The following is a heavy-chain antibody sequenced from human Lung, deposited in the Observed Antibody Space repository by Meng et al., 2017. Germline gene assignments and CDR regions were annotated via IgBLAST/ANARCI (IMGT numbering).Heavy chain of an antibody. Sequence: QVQRQESGPGLVKPSPTLPLTCTVSGSSISSSNYYWSWIRQPPGKGLEWSGHIYNSGSTYYNPSPKSRITISVDTSKNQFSLKLSSVTAADTAVYYCARGQKGYFDLWGRGTLVTVSS. CDR2: IYNSGST. V-gene: IGHV4-30-4*01. J-gene: IGHJ2*01. CDR1: GSSISSSNYY. CDR3: ARGQKGYFDL.